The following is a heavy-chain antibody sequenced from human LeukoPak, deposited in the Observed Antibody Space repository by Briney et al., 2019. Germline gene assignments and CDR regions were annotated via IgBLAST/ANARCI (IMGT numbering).Heavy chain of an antibody. D-gene: IGHD6-19*01. V-gene: IGHV3-30-3*01. CDR3: AKAPRTAQWLVRGCFDY. J-gene: IGHJ4*02. Sequence: PGGSLRLSCAASGFTFSSYAMHWVRQAPGKGLEWVAVISYDGSNKYYADSVKGRFTISRDNSKNTLYLQMNSLRAEDTAVYYCAKAPRTAQWLVRGCFDYWGQGTLVTVSS. CDR2: ISYDGSNK. CDR1: GFTFSSYA.